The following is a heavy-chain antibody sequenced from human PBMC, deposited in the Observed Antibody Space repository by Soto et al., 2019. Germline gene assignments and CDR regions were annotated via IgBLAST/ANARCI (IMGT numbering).Heavy chain of an antibody. J-gene: IGHJ5*02. Sequence: QVQLQESGPGLVKPSGTLSLTCAVSSGSISSSNWWSWVRQPPGKGLEWIGEIYHSGSTNYSPSLKSRVTISVDKSKNQFSLKLSSVTAADTAVYYCAREPQQYYDFWSGYSNWFDPWGQGTLVTVSS. CDR1: SGSISSSNW. CDR3: AREPQQYYDFWSGYSNWFDP. CDR2: IYHSGST. D-gene: IGHD3-3*01. V-gene: IGHV4-4*02.